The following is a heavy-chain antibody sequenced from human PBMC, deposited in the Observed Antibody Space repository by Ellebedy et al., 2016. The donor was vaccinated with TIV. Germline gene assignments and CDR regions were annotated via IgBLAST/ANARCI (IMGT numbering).Heavy chain of an antibody. Sequence: AASVKVSCQASGGTFSSYAIRWVRQAPGQGLEWMGRIIPILGIANFAQKFQGRVTLTADKSTSTVYMELSSLRSEDTAVYYSARGFGRITIFGAEMEVAFDIWGQGTMVTVSS. V-gene: IGHV1-69*04. CDR1: GGTFSSYA. CDR3: ARGFGRITIFGAEMEVAFDI. D-gene: IGHD3-3*01. J-gene: IGHJ3*02. CDR2: IIPILGIA.